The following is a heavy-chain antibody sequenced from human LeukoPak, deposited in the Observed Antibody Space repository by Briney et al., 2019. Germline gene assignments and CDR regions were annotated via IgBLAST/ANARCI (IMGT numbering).Heavy chain of an antibody. Sequence: ASVKVSCKASGYTFTSYGISWVRQAPGQGLEWMGWNSAYNGNTNYAQKLQGRVTMTTDTSTSTAYMELRSLRSDDTAVYYCARGRLSHCSSTSCYLGPAVWWGQGALVTVSS. CDR2: NSAYNGNT. D-gene: IGHD2-2*01. CDR1: GYTFTSYG. V-gene: IGHV1-18*01. CDR3: ARGRLSHCSSTSCYLGPAVW. J-gene: IGHJ4*02.